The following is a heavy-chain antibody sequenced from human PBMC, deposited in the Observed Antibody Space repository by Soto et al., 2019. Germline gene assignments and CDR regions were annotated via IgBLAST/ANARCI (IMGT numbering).Heavy chain of an antibody. D-gene: IGHD4-17*01. Sequence: EVQLVESGGGLVQPGGSLRLSCAASGFTFSSYEMNWVRQAPGKGLEWVSYISSSGSTIYYADSVKGRFTISRDNAKNSLYLQMNSLRAEDTAVYYCARVSRSVTPTYWGQGTLVTVSS. J-gene: IGHJ4*02. CDR2: ISSSGSTI. CDR1: GFTFSSYE. CDR3: ARVSRSVTPTY. V-gene: IGHV3-48*03.